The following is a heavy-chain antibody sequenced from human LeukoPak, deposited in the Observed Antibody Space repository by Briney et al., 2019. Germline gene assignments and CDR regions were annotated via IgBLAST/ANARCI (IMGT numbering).Heavy chain of an antibody. CDR1: GGSISSSSYY. CDR2: IYYSGST. Sequence: PSEALSLTCTVSGGSISSSSYYWGWIRQPPGKGLEWIGSIYYSGSTYYNPSLKSRVTISVDTSKNQFSLKLSSVTAADTAVYYCARDSAPVAFDYWGQGTLVTVSS. CDR3: ARDSAPVAFDY. J-gene: IGHJ4*02. V-gene: IGHV4-39*07. D-gene: IGHD6-19*01.